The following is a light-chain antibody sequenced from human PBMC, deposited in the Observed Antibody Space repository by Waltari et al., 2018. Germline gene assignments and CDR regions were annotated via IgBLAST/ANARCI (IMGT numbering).Light chain of an antibody. Sequence: DIVMTQSPDSLAVSLGERATINCKSSQSVLSSSNNKNYLGWYQKKPGQPPKLLISGASTRESGIPDRVSVSGSGTDFTLTISSLQAEDVAVYYCQQCYSSPYTFGQGTKLEIK. CDR2: GAS. CDR1: QSVLSSSNNKNY. J-gene: IGKJ2*01. CDR3: QQCYSSPYT. V-gene: IGKV4-1*01.